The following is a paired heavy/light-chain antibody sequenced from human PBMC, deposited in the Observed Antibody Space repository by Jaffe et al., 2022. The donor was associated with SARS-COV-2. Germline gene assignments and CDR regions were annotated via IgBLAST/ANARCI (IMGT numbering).Light chain of an antibody. CDR2: EGS. V-gene: IGLV2-23*01. J-gene: IGLJ2*01. CDR1: SSDVGTYNL. CDR3: CSYAGSRPV. Sequence: QSALTQPASVSGSPGQSITISCTGTSSDVGTYNLVSWYHHHPGKAPKLMIYEGSKRPSGVSNRFSGSNSGNTASLTISGLQPEDEADYYCCSYAGSRPVFGGGTKLTVL.
Heavy chain of an antibody. CDR3: ARHVRYDTGGYYFGHFDF. J-gene: IGHJ4*02. Sequence: QLQLQESGPGLVKPSETLSLTCTVSGGSVSSSHYYWAWIRQPPGKGLEWVGTIYYGGSTYYNPSLMSRVTISVDTSKDQFSLKLSSVTAADTAVYYCARHVRYDTGGYYFGHFDFWGQGTLVPVSS. CDR2: IYYGGST. CDR1: GGSVSSSHYY. V-gene: IGHV4-39*01. D-gene: IGHD3-22*01.